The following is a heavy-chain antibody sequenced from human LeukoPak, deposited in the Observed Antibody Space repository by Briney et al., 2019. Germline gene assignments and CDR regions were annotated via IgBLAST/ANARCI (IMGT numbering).Heavy chain of an antibody. CDR3: ARDGGARGIDY. D-gene: IGHD3-16*01. CDR1: GGSFSGYY. CDR2: IYYSGST. Sequence: PSETLSLTCAVYGGSFSGYYWSWIRQPPGKGLEWIGYIYYSGSTNYNPSLKSRVTISVDTSKNQFSLKLSSVTAADTAVYYCARDGGARGIDYWGQGTLVTVSS. V-gene: IGHV4-59*01. J-gene: IGHJ4*02.